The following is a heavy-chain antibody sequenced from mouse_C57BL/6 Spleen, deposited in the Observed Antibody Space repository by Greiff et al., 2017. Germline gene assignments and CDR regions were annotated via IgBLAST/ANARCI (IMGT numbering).Heavy chain of an antibody. J-gene: IGHJ1*03. CDR2: IYPGDGDT. CDR1: GYAFSSSW. Sequence: QVQLQQSGPELVKPGASVKISCKASGYAFSSSWMNWVKQRPGKGLEWIGRIYPGDGDTNYTGKFKGKATLTADKSSSTAYMQLSSLTSEDSAVYFCAREVWTYSHSKGYFDVWGTGTTVTGSS. V-gene: IGHV1-82*01. CDR3: AREVWTYSHSKGYFDV. D-gene: IGHD2-5*01.